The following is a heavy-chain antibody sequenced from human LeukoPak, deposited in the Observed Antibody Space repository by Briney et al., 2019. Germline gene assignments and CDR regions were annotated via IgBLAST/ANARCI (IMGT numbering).Heavy chain of an antibody. D-gene: IGHD3-9*01. J-gene: IGHJ2*01. CDR2: IKQDGSEK. CDR1: GFTFSSYW. V-gene: IGHV3-7*01. Sequence: GGSLRLSCAASGFTFSSYWMSWVRQAPGKGLEWVANIKQDGSEKYYVDSVKGRFTISRDNAKNSLYLQMNSLRAEDTAVYYCARDSGYDILTGYLYWYFDLWGRGTLVTVSS. CDR3: ARDSGYDILTGYLYWYFDL.